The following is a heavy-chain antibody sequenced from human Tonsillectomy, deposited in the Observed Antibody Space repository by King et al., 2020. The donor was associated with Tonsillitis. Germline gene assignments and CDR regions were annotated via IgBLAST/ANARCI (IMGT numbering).Heavy chain of an antibody. Sequence: VQLVESGGGLVKPGGSLRLSCAASGFTFSDYYMSWIRQAPGKGLEWVSYISSSSSYANYADSVKGRFTNSRDNAKNSLYLQMNSLRAKDTAVYYCARDLLYDSSAYGHYFYYYIDVWGKGTTVTVSS. CDR2: ISSSSSYA. CDR1: GFTFSDYY. V-gene: IGHV3-11*05. CDR3: ARDLLYDSSAYGHYFYYYIDV. J-gene: IGHJ6*03. D-gene: IGHD3-22*01.